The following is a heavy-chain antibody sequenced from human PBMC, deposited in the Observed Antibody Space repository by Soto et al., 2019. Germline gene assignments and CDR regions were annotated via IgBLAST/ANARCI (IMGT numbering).Heavy chain of an antibody. V-gene: IGHV3-11*01. CDR1: GFTFSDSY. CDR2: ITFSGNTV. J-gene: IGHJ6*02. CDR3: ARVSWREKYGMDV. Sequence: PVGSLRLSYAASGFTFSDSYMSWIRQAPGKGLEWISYITFSGNTVYYADSLKGRFTISRDNAKNSLYLQMNRLRAEDTAVYYCARVSWREKYGMDVWGQGTTLTVSS.